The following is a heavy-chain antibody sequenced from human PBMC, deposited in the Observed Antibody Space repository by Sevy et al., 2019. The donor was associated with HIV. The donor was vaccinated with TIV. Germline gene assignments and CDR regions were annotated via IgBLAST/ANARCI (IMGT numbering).Heavy chain of an antibody. D-gene: IGHD6-13*01. Sequence: GGSLRLSCAASGFTFNSYSMYWVRQAPGKGLEWLAVISYDGSYKYYADSVKGRFPISRDNSKNTLYLQLNSLRTEDTAVYYCARDAAEGPYSSTWYSNWFDPWGQGTQVTVSS. J-gene: IGHJ5*02. CDR3: ARDAAEGPYSSTWYSNWFDP. CDR1: GFTFNSYS. V-gene: IGHV3-30*04. CDR2: ISYDGSYK.